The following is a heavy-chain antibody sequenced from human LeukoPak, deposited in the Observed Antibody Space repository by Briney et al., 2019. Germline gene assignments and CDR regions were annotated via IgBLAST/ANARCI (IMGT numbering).Heavy chain of an antibody. D-gene: IGHD1-14*01. CDR3: ARDLTLSY. CDR1: GFTFSSYT. V-gene: IGHV3-48*02. CDR2: ISTTSTTI. J-gene: IGHJ4*02. Sequence: GGSLRLSCAASGFTFSSYTMNWVRQAAGKGLEWVSYISTTSTTIYYADSVKGRFTISRDNAKNSLYLQMNSLRDEDTAVYYCARDLTLSYWGQGTLVTVSS.